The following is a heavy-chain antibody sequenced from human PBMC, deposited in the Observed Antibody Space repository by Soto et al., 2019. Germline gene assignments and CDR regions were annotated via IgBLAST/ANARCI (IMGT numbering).Heavy chain of an antibody. J-gene: IGHJ4*02. Sequence: QVQLVQSGAEVKKPGASVKVSCKASGYPFISYGITWVRQAPGQGLEWMGWINTYNGNTNYAQRFQGRVTMTTDTSTSTAYLEVRSLRSDDTAVYYCARAGIGYDSSGDYYWGQGTLVTVSA. CDR2: INTYNGNT. CDR3: ARAGIGYDSSGDYY. D-gene: IGHD3-22*01. CDR1: GYPFISYG. V-gene: IGHV1-18*01.